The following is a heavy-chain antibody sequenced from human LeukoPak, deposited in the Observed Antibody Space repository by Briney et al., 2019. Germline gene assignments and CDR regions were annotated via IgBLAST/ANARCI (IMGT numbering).Heavy chain of an antibody. CDR1: GFTFGSYA. CDR2: IFGSGGSA. V-gene: IGHV3-23*01. Sequence: GGSLRLSCAASGFTFGSYAMYWVSQAPGKGLEWVSGIFGSGGSAHYADSVKGRFTISRDNSKNTVYLQMDSLRAEDTATYYCAKTTTGYSSGRYPAWPIDYWGQGTLVTVSS. CDR3: AKTTTGYSSGRYPAWPIDY. J-gene: IGHJ4*02. D-gene: IGHD2-15*01.